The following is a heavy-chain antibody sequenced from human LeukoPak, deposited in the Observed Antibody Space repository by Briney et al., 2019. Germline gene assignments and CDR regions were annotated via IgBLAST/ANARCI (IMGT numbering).Heavy chain of an antibody. Sequence: GASVKVSCKASGYTFTSYGISWVRQAPGQGLEWMGWINAYNGNTNNAQKVQGRGTMTTDTSTSTAYMELRSLRSDDTAVYYCARARSYCSSTSCYAPDWFDPWGQGTLVTVSS. CDR3: ARARSYCSSTSCYAPDWFDP. CDR2: INAYNGNT. CDR1: GYTFTSYG. D-gene: IGHD2-2*01. V-gene: IGHV1-18*01. J-gene: IGHJ5*02.